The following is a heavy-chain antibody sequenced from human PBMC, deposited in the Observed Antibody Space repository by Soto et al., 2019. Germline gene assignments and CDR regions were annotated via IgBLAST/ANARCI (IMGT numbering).Heavy chain of an antibody. CDR1: GSTFPNYP. CDR3: ARGAALAGKLDL. Sequence: VQLVESGGGVIHPGTSLRLSCAASGSTFPNYPMHWVRQTPDNGLEWVAVISHDGVNKNSADSVKGRFTISRDNAKDSLHLQMNSLTGEDSAVYYCARGAALAGKLDLWGQGTLVTVSS. V-gene: IGHV3-30-3*01. CDR2: ISHDGVNK. J-gene: IGHJ4*02. D-gene: IGHD6-19*01.